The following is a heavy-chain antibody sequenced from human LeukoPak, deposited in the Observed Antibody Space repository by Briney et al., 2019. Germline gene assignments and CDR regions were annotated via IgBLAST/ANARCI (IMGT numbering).Heavy chain of an antibody. D-gene: IGHD3-3*01. CDR3: ARAAEITIFGVVIKNAWFDP. CDR2: IYYSGST. J-gene: IGHJ5*02. CDR1: GGSISSGGYY. Sequence: PSQTLSLTCTVSGGSISSGGYYWSWIRQHPGKGLEWIGYIYYSGSTYYNPSLKSRVTISVDTSKNQFSLKLSSVTAADTAVYYCARAAEITIFGVVIKNAWFDPWGQGTLVTVSS. V-gene: IGHV4-31*03.